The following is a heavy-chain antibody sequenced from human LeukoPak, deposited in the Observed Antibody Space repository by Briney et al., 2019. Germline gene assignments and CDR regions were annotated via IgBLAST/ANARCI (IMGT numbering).Heavy chain of an antibody. Sequence: PSETLSLTCTVSSRSISSYYWIWIPQPPGKGLEWIRYIYYSGSTNYNPSLRSRVTISVDTSKKQFSLKMSSVTAADTAVYYCAREYSSSSGRRAFDIWGQGTMVTVSS. D-gene: IGHD6-6*01. CDR3: AREYSSSSGRRAFDI. CDR2: IYYSGST. CDR1: SRSISSYY. J-gene: IGHJ3*02. V-gene: IGHV4-59*08.